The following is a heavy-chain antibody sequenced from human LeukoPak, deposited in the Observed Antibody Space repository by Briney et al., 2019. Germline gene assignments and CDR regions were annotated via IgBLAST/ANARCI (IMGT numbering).Heavy chain of an antibody. CDR2: IFPRDSDT. CDR1: GYSFTSYW. Sequence: GESLRISCKGSGYSFTSYWIGWVRQMPGKGLEWMGFIFPRDSDTRYSPSFQGQVTFSVDASISTAYLQWSSLKASDTAIYYCARRISNIFDWFDSWGQGTQVIVSS. V-gene: IGHV5-51*01. D-gene: IGHD3-3*01. CDR3: ARRISNIFDWFDS. J-gene: IGHJ5*01.